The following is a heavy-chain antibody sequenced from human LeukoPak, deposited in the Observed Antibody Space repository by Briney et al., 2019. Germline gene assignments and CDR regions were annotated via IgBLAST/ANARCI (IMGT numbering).Heavy chain of an antibody. CDR2: IYSGGST. CDR1: GFTVSINY. CDR3: AKGSDPVTIFGVVIPYGMDV. Sequence: GGSLRLSCAASGFTVSINYMSWVRQAPGKGLEWVSIIYSGGSTYYADSVKGRFTISRDNSKNTLYLQMNSLRAEDTAVYYCAKGSDPVTIFGVVIPYGMDVWGQGTTVTVSS. D-gene: IGHD3-3*01. V-gene: IGHV3-66*02. J-gene: IGHJ6*02.